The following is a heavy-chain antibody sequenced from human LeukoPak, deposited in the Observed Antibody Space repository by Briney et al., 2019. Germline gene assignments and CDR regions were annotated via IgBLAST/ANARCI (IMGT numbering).Heavy chain of an antibody. CDR2: ISHSGST. J-gene: IGHJ3*02. D-gene: IGHD3-22*01. CDR3: ARLSVYYDSSGYLAAGI. Sequence: PSETLSLTCAVYGGSFSGYYWSWIRQPPGKGLEWIGEISHSGSTKYNPPLKTRVTISVDTSKNQFSLKLSSVTAADSAVYYCARLSVYYDSSGYLAAGIWGQGTMVTVSS. CDR1: GGSFSGYY. V-gene: IGHV4-34*01.